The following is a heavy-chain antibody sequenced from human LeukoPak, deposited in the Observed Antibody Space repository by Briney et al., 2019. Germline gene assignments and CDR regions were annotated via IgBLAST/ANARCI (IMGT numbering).Heavy chain of an antibody. V-gene: IGHV3-7*03. Sequence: GGSLRLSCAASGFTFSSYGMHWVRQAPGKGLEWVANIRDDGSEKHYVDSVKGRFTISRDNAKNTLYLQMNSLRAEDTAVYYCASRYSSSWYPGGFDYWGQGTLVTVSS. J-gene: IGHJ4*02. CDR1: GFTFSSYG. CDR2: IRDDGSEK. CDR3: ASRYSSSWYPGGFDY. D-gene: IGHD6-13*01.